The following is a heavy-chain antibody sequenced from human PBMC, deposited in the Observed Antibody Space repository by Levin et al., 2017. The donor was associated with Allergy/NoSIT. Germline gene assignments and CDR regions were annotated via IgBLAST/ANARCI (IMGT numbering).Heavy chain of an antibody. CDR1: GFTFSSYG. V-gene: IGHV3-30*18. J-gene: IGHJ6*02. D-gene: IGHD3-3*01. Sequence: GGSLRLSCAASGFTFSSYGMHWVRQAPGKGLEWVAVISYDGSNKYYADSVKGRFTISRDNSKNTLYLQMNSLRAEDTAVYYCAKEVEGGAVVPAAAPVRFLEWSPSTGMDVWGQGTTVTVSS. CDR3: AKEVEGGAVVPAAAPVRFLEWSPSTGMDV. CDR2: ISYDGSNK.